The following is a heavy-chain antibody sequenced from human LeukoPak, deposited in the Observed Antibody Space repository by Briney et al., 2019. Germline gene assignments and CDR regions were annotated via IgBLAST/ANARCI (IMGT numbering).Heavy chain of an antibody. J-gene: IGHJ3*02. Sequence: ASVKVSCKVSGYTLTELSMHWVRQAPGKGLEWMGGFDPEDGETIYAQKFQGRVTMTEDTSTDTAYMELSSLRSEDTAVYYCATAQPAYCSSTSCHGDAFDIWGQGTMVTVSS. CDR1: GYTLTELS. CDR2: FDPEDGET. D-gene: IGHD2-2*01. CDR3: ATAQPAYCSSTSCHGDAFDI. V-gene: IGHV1-24*01.